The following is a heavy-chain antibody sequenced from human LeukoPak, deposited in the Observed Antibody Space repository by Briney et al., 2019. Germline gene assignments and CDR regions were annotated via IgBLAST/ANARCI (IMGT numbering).Heavy chain of an antibody. V-gene: IGHV3-30-3*01. CDR1: GFTFSSYA. J-gene: IGHJ6*02. D-gene: IGHD5-18*01. CDR2: ISYDGSSK. CDR3: ARGRIQLWFNGMDV. Sequence: GRSLRLSCAASGFTFSSYAMHWVRQAPGKGLEWVAVISYDGSSKYYADSVKGRFTISRDNSKNTLYLQMNSLRAEDTAVYYCARGRIQLWFNGMDVWGQGTTVIVFS.